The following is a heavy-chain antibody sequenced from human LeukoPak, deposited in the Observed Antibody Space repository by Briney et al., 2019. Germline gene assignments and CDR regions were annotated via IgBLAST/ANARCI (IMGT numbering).Heavy chain of an antibody. V-gene: IGHV3-23*01. D-gene: IGHD3-10*01. CDR1: GFTFSSYA. CDR3: AKLNMVRGVMALDNWFDP. J-gene: IGHJ5*02. CDR2: ISGSGGST. Sequence: GGSLRLSCAASGFTFSSYAMSWVRQAPGKGLEWVSAISGSGGSTYYADSVKGRFTISRDNSKNTLYLQMNSLRAEDTAVYYCAKLNMVRGVMALDNWFDPWGQGTLVTVSS.